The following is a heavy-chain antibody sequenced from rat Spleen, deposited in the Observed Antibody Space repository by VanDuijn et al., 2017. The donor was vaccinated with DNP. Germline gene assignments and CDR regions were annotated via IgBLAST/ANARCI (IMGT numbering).Heavy chain of an antibody. Sequence: EVQLQESGSVLVKPSQSLSLTCSVTGYSITSNYWGWIRQFPGNKMEYIGHISYSGRTDYNPSLKSRISITRDTSKNHFFLQLNSVTTEDTATYYCARWTRYFDSWGQGVMVTVSS. CDR2: ISYSGRT. CDR3: ARWTRYFDS. V-gene: IGHV3-1*01. D-gene: IGHD1-7*01. J-gene: IGHJ2*01. CDR1: GYSITSNY.